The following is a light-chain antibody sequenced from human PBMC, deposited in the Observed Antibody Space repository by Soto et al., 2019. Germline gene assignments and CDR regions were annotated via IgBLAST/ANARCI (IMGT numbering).Light chain of an antibody. V-gene: IGKV1-5*03. J-gene: IGKJ1*01. CDR1: QSISDW. CDR3: QQYNSYWT. Sequence: DIQMTQSPSTLSASIGDRVTTTCRASQSISDWLAWHQQKPGKAPKLLIYKASILESGVPSRFSGSGSGTEFTLTISSLQPDDFATYYCQQYNSYWTFGQGTKVDI. CDR2: KAS.